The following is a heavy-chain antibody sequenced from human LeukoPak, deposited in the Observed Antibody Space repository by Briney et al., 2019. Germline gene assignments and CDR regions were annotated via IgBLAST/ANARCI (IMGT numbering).Heavy chain of an antibody. CDR3: ARARVEMATITVLDY. CDR1: GYTFTSYA. V-gene: IGHV1-18*01. J-gene: IGHJ4*02. Sequence: ASVKVSCKASGYTFTSYAITWVRRAPGQGLEWMGWISAYNGNTNYAQNLQGRVTMTTDTSTSTAYMELRSLRSEDTAVYYCARARVEMATITVLDYWGQGTLVTVSS. CDR2: ISAYNGNT. D-gene: IGHD5-24*01.